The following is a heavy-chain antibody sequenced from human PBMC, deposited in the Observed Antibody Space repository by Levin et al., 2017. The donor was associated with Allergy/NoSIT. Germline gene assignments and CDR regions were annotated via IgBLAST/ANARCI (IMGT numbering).Heavy chain of an antibody. CDR3: TRGLARYDSSGYYFGNDAFDI. J-gene: IGHJ3*02. CDR2: IGTAGDA. CDR1: GFTFSKYD. D-gene: IGHD3-22*01. Sequence: PTGGSLRLSCAASGFTFSKYDMHWVRQVIGNGLEWVSGIGTAGDAYYPASVKGRFTISRENAKNSLYLQMNSLRAGDTALYYCTRGLARYDSSGYYFGNDAFDIWGQGTMVTVSS. V-gene: IGHV3-13*01.